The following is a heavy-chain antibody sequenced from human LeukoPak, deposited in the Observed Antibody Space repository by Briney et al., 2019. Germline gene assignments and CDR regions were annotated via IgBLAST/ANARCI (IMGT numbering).Heavy chain of an antibody. D-gene: IGHD2-2*01. CDR1: GFTFSDYS. CDR3: ARDTKYAFDN. J-gene: IGHJ4*02. Sequence: GGSLRLSCAASGFTFSDYSMNWVRQAPGKGLEWISYVGISSGNTKYADSVKGRFTISGDKTKNSLYLQMNSLRVEDTAVYYCARDTKYAFDNWGQGTLVTVSS. CDR2: VGISSGNT. V-gene: IGHV3-48*01.